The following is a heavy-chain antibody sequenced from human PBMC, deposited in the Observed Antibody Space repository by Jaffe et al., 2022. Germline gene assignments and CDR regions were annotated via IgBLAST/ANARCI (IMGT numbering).Heavy chain of an antibody. V-gene: IGHV4-61*02. J-gene: IGHJ4*02. D-gene: IGHD2-15*01. CDR1: GGSISSGSYY. CDR2: IYTSGST. CDR3: AEHHCSGGSCYSDY. Sequence: QVQLQESGPGLVKPSQTLSLTCTVSGGSISSGSYYWSWIRQPAGKGLEWIGRIYTSGSTNYNPSLKSRVTISVDTSKNQFSLKLSSVTAADTAVYYCAEHHCSGGSCYSDYWGQGTLVTVSS.